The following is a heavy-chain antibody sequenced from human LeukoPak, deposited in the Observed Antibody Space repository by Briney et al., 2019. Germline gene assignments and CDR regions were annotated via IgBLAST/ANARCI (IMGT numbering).Heavy chain of an antibody. Sequence: PSETLSLTCTVSGYSISSGYYWGWIRQPPGKGLEWIGSIYHSGSTYYNPSLKSRVTISVDTSKNQFSLKLSSVTAADTAVYYCARHGRYSSGYSGYWGQGALVTVSS. CDR3: ARHGRYSSGYSGY. D-gene: IGHD3-22*01. CDR1: GYSISSGYY. J-gene: IGHJ4*02. CDR2: IYHSGST. V-gene: IGHV4-38-2*02.